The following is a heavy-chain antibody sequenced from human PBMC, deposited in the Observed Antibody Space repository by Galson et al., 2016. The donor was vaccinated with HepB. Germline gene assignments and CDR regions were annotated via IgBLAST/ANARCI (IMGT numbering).Heavy chain of an antibody. V-gene: IGHV3-9*01. CDR1: GFTFDDYA. CDR3: AKDPTLGYCSSTSCYFGYFQH. CDR2: ISWNSGSI. D-gene: IGHD2-2*01. Sequence: SLRLSCAASGFTFDDYAMHWVRQAPGKGLEWVSGISWNSGSIGYADSVKGRFTISRDNAKNSLYLQMNNLRAEDTALYYCAKDPTLGYCSSTSCYFGYFQHWGQGTLVTVSS. J-gene: IGHJ1*01.